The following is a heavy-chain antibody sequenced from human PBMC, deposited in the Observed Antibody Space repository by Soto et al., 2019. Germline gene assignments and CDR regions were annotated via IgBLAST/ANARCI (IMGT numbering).Heavy chain of an antibody. D-gene: IGHD1-26*01. J-gene: IGHJ6*02. CDR1: GFTFSDYY. CDR3: ARGAATAYGMDV. V-gene: IGHV3-11*01. Sequence: QVQLVESGGGLVKPGGSLRLSCAASGFTFSDYYMSWIRQAPGKGLEWVSYISSSGSTIFYADSVKGRITISRDNAKNSLDLQMNILRDEDTAVYYSARGAATAYGMDVWGQGTTVTVSS. CDR2: ISSSGSTI.